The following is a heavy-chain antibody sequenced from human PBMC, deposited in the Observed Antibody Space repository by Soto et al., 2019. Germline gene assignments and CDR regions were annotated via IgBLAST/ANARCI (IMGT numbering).Heavy chain of an antibody. J-gene: IGHJ6*02. Sequence: SETLSLTCAVSGGSMSRGGYSWSWIRQPPGKGLEGIGYIYHNGSPYYNPSLKSRVTISVDRSKNQFSLQLNSVTPEDTAVYYCARTELIPDLPIAYYYYGMDVWGQGTTVTVSS. D-gene: IGHD1-26*01. CDR2: IYHNGSP. CDR1: GGSMSRGGYS. CDR3: ARTELIPDLPIAYYYYGMDV. V-gene: IGHV4-30-2*01.